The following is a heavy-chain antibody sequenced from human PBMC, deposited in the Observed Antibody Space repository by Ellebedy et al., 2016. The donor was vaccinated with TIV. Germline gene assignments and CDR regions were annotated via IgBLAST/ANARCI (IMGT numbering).Heavy chain of an antibody. D-gene: IGHD6-13*01. J-gene: IGHJ6*02. Sequence: GESLKISCAASGFTFSSYGMHWVRQAPGKGLEWVAVISYDGSNKYYAGSVKGRFTISRDNSKNTLYLQMNSLRTEDTAVYYCAKDSSSSSSGMDVWGQGTTVTVSS. CDR2: ISYDGSNK. CDR3: AKDSSSSSSGMDV. CDR1: GFTFSSYG. V-gene: IGHV3-30*18.